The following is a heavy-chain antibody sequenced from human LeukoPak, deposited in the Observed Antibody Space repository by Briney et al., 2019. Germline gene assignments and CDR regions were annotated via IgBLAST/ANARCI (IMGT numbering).Heavy chain of an antibody. CDR1: GYSISSGYY. CDR3: ARRGWGSYRFDY. J-gene: IGHJ4*02. CDR2: IYHSGST. D-gene: IGHD3-16*02. V-gene: IGHV4-38-2*02. Sequence: PSETLSLTCTVSGYSISSGYYWGWIRQPPGKGLEWIGSIYHSGSTYYNPSLKSRVTISVDTSKNQFSLKLSSVTAADTAVYYCARRGWGSYRFDYWGQGTLVTVSS.